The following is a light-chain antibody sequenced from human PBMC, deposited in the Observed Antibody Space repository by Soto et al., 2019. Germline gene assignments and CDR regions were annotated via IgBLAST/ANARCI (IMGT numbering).Light chain of an antibody. CDR1: QSVSSY. J-gene: IGKJ2*01. Sequence: EIVLTQSPATLSLSPGERATLSCRASQSVSSYLAWYQQQHGQAPRLLIYDASNRATGIPARFSGSGSGTDFTLTISRLEPEDFALYYCQQRSNLPKTLGQGTKLEIK. V-gene: IGKV3-11*01. CDR3: QQRSNLPKT. CDR2: DAS.